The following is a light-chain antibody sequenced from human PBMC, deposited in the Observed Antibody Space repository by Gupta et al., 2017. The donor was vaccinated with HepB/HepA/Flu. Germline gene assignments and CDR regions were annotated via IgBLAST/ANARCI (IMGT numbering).Light chain of an antibody. CDR1: KLGEKY. V-gene: IGLV3-1*01. CDR3: QAWDTSMGV. CDR2: QDN. J-gene: IGLJ2*01. Sequence: YEVTQPPSVSVSPGQTASISCSGDKLGEKYACWYQQKPGQSPVLVIYQDNKRPSGIPERFSGSNSGNTATLTISGTQAMDEADYYCQAWDTSMGVFGGGTKLTVL.